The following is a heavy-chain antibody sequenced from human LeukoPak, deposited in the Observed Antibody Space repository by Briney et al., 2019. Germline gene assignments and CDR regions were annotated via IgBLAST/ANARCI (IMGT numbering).Heavy chain of an antibody. D-gene: IGHD1-26*01. Sequence: SETLSLTCAIYGGSSSGFYCSWIRQPPGKGLEWIGYIYYSGSTNYNPSLKSRVTISVDTSKNQFSLKLSSVTAADTAVYYCARDRGYSGSYQLDYWGQGTLVTVSS. J-gene: IGHJ4*02. CDR2: IYYSGST. CDR3: ARDRGYSGSYQLDY. CDR1: GGSSSGFY. V-gene: IGHV4-59*01.